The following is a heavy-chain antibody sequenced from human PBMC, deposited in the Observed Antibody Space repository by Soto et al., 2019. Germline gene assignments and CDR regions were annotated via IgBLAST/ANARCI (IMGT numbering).Heavy chain of an antibody. D-gene: IGHD6-19*01. CDR2: IGTAGDT. J-gene: IGHJ6*02. V-gene: IGHV3-13*01. Sequence: PGGSLRLSCAASGFTFSSYDMHWVRQATGKGLEWVSAIGTAGDTYYPGSVKGRFTISRENAKNSLYLQMNSLRAEDTAVYYCAREKQYSSGWYYYGMDVWGQGTTVTVSS. CDR1: GFTFSSYD. CDR3: AREKQYSSGWYYYGMDV.